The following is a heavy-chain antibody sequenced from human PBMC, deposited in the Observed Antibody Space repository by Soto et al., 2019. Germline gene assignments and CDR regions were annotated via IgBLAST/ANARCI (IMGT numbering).Heavy chain of an antibody. CDR1: GGSISSGDYY. D-gene: IGHD3-22*01. V-gene: IGHV4-30-4*01. CDR3: ARGDYDSSGYDY. CDR2: IYYSGST. Sequence: QVQLQESGPGLVKPSQTLSLTCTVSGGSISSGDYYWSWIRQPPGKGLEWIGYIYYSGSTYYNPSLKGRVTVSVDTTKNQFSLKLSSVTAADKAVYYCARGDYDSSGYDYWGQGTLVTVSS. J-gene: IGHJ4*02.